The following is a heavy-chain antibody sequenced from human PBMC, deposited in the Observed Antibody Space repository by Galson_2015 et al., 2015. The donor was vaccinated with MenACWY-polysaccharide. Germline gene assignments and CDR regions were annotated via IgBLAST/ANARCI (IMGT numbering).Heavy chain of an antibody. V-gene: IGHV3-30-3*01. CDR1: GFTFSSYA. Sequence: SLRLSCAASGFTFSSYALHWVRQAPGKGLEWVAVISYDASNKYYRDSVKGRFTLSRDNSKNTVFLEMNGLRAEDTGVYYCARDYCSRTSCSGMDVWGQGTTVTVSS. D-gene: IGHD2-2*01. CDR3: ARDYCSRTSCSGMDV. J-gene: IGHJ6*02. CDR2: ISYDASNK.